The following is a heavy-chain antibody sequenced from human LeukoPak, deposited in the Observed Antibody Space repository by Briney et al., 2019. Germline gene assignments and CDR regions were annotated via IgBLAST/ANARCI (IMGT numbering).Heavy chain of an antibody. D-gene: IGHD5-12*01. J-gene: IGHJ4*02. CDR3: AQDRVIVATILPDY. V-gene: IGHV3-30*18. CDR1: GFTVSSNY. CDR2: ISYDGSNK. Sequence: EGSLRLSCAASGFTVSSNYMSWVRQAPGKGLEWVAVISYDGSNKYYADSVKGRFTISRDNSKNTLYLQMNSLRAEDTAVYYCAQDRVIVATILPDYWGQGTLVTVSS.